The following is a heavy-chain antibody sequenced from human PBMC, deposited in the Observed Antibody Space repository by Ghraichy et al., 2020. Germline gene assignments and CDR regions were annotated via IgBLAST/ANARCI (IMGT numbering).Heavy chain of an antibody. V-gene: IGHV4-34*01. CDR1: GGSFSGYY. D-gene: IGHD6-19*01. Sequence: SETPSLTCAVYGGSFSGYYWSWIRQPPGKGLEWIGEINHSGSTNYNPSLKSRVTISVDTSKNQFSLKLSSVTAADTAVYYCARGRGIAVAGTNRVAYFDYWGQGTLVTVSS. CDR2: INHSGST. J-gene: IGHJ4*02. CDR3: ARGRGIAVAGTNRVAYFDY.